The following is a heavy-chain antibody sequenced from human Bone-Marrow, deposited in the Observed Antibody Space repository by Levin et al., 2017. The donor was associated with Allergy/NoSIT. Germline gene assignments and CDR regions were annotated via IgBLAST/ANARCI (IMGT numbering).Heavy chain of an antibody. CDR3: GAWLPTPDMCY. V-gene: IGHV3-66*02. J-gene: IGHJ4*02. CDR1: GFGVSDKF. Sequence: TGGSLRLSCTASGFGVSDKFISWVRQAPAKGLEWVSVIFAAGGTYYADSVKGRFTVSRDNFENTLYLQMNSLRTEDTAVYYCGAWLPTPDMCYWGQGALVTVSS. D-gene: IGHD5-12*01. CDR2: IFAAGGT.